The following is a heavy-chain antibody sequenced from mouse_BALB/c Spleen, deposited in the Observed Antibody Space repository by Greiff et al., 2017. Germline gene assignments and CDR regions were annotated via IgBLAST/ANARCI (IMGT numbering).Heavy chain of an antibody. CDR1: GFTFTDYY. CDR2: IRNKANGYTT. V-gene: IGHV7-3*02. CDR3: ARDSLAGSPMDY. J-gene: IGHJ4*01. D-gene: IGHD6-1*01. Sequence: EVQLQQSGGGLVQPGGSLRLSCATSGFTFTDYYMSWVRQPPGKALEWLGFIRNKANGYTTEYSASVKGRFTISRDNSQSILYLQMNTLRAEDSATYYCARDSLAGSPMDYWGQGTSDTVSS.